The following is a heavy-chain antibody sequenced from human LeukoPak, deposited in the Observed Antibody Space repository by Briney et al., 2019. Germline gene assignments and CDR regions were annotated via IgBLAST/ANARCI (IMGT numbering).Heavy chain of an antibody. CDR2: INRDGSST. J-gene: IGHJ4*02. CDR3: ARDLWGAGDC. Sequence: PGGSLRLSCSASGFTFGDYAMSWVRQAPGKGLVWVSRINRDGSSTIYADSVKGRFTISRDNAKNTLYLQMNSLTAEDTAVYYCARDLWGAGDCWGQGTLVTVSS. V-gene: IGHV3-74*01. D-gene: IGHD1-26*01. CDR1: GFTFGDYA.